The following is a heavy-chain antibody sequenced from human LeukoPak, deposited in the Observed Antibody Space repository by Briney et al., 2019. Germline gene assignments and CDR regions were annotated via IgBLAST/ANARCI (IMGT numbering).Heavy chain of an antibody. CDR3: ARDRVIAVAGTLLSY. V-gene: IGHV1-2*02. J-gene: IGHJ4*02. D-gene: IGHD6-19*01. CDR2: INPNSGGT. Sequence: GASVKVSCKASGYTFTSYGISWVRQAPGQGLEWMGWINPNSGGTNYAQKFQGRVTMTRDTSISTAYMELSRLRSDDTAVYYCARDRVIAVAGTLLSYWGQGTLVTVSS. CDR1: GYTFTSYG.